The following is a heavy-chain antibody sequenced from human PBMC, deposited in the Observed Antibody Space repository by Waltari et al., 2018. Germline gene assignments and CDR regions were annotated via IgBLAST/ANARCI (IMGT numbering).Heavy chain of an antibody. D-gene: IGHD3-10*01. J-gene: IGHJ5*02. Sequence: VQLQQSGPGLVKPSQTLSLTCAIPGDSVSSNDAPWDWVRQSPSRGLEWLGRTYYRSKWFYDYALSVRSRISINPDTTKNQVSLQLKSVTPEDTAVYYCARDLTEGKGNWFDPWGQGTQVTVSS. V-gene: IGHV6-1*01. CDR1: GDSVSSNDAP. CDR3: ARDLTEGKGNWFDP. CDR2: TYYRSKWFY.